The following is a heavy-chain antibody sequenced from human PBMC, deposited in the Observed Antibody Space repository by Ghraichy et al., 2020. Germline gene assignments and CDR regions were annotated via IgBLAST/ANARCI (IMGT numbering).Heavy chain of an antibody. D-gene: IGHD6-6*01. V-gene: IGHV3-23*01. CDR2: ISGSGGTT. Sequence: GGSLRLSCAASGFTFSSYAMSWVRQAPGKGLEWVSAISGSGGTTYYADSVKGRFTISRDNSKNTLYLRMNSLRAEDTAVYYCAKDLPVLHGQLGNYYYYGMDVWGQGTTVTVSS. J-gene: IGHJ6*02. CDR3: AKDLPVLHGQLGNYYYYGMDV. CDR1: GFTFSSYA.